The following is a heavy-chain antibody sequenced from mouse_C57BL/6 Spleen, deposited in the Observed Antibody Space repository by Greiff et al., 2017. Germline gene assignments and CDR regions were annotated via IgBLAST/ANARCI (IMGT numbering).Heavy chain of an antibody. J-gene: IGHJ3*01. CDR3: ARDYYGSSFRPWFAY. CDR1: GYAFTNYL. D-gene: IGHD1-1*01. Sequence: VQLQQSGAELVRPGTSVKVSCKASGYAFTNYLIEWVKQRPGQGLAWIGVINPGSGGTNYNEKFKGKGTLTADKSSSTAYMQLSSLTSEDSAVYFCARDYYGSSFRPWFAYWGQGTLVTVSA. V-gene: IGHV1-54*01. CDR2: INPGSGGT.